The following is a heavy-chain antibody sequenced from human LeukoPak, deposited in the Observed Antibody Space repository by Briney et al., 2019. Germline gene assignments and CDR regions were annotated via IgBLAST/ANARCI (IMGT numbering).Heavy chain of an antibody. CDR2: IYNSGST. V-gene: IGHV4-61*02. J-gene: IGHJ3*02. CDR1: GGSISSGSYY. Sequence: SQTLSLTSTVSGGSISSGSYYWSWIRQPAGKGLEWIGCIYNSGSTNYNPSLKSRVTISVDTSKNQFSLKLSSVTAADTAVYYCARELLMVYAPDAFDIWGQRTMVTVSS. CDR3: ARELLMVYAPDAFDI. D-gene: IGHD2-8*01.